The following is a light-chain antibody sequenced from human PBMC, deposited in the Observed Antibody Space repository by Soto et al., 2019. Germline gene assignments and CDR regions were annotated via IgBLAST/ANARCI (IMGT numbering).Light chain of an antibody. CDR2: DTF. CDR1: QSIVIY. CDR3: QQRATWPWT. Sequence: IVLTQSPATLSFSPGERATLSCRASQSIVIYLAWYQQRSGQSPRLLIYDTFNRAPGIPDRFSGSGSGTDFTLTISSLEPEDFAVYYCQQRATWPWTFGQGTTVEIK. V-gene: IGKV3-11*01. J-gene: IGKJ1*01.